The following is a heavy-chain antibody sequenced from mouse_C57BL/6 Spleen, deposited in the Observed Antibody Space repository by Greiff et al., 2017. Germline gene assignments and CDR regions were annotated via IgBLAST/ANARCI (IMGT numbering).Heavy chain of an antibody. Sequence: QVQLKQSGAELARPGASVKLSCKASGYTFTSYGISWVKQRTGQGLEWIGEIYPRSGNTYYNEKFKGKATLTADKSSSTAYMELRSLTSEDSAVYFCARGNYDAGDYYAMDYWGQGTSVTVSS. V-gene: IGHV1-81*01. CDR1: GYTFTSYG. J-gene: IGHJ4*01. D-gene: IGHD2-4*01. CDR2: IYPRSGNT. CDR3: ARGNYDAGDYYAMDY.